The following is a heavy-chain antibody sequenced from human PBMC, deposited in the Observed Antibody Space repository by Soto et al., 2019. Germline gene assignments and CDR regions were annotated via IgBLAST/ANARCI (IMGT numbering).Heavy chain of an antibody. CDR2: INHSGST. J-gene: IGHJ6*02. CDR3: ARGLRGSGWYYYYYGMDV. D-gene: IGHD6-19*01. CDR1: GGSFSGYY. Sequence: PSETLSLTCAVYGGSFSGYYWSWIRQPPGKGLEWIGEINHSGSTSYNPSLKSRVTISVDTSKNQFSLKLSSVTAADTAVYYCARGLRGSGWYYYYYGMDVWGQGTTVTVSS. V-gene: IGHV4-34*01.